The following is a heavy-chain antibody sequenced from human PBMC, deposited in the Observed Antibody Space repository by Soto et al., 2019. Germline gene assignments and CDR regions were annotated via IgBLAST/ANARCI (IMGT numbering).Heavy chain of an antibody. D-gene: IGHD3-22*01. V-gene: IGHV1-69*02. Sequence: SVKVSCKASGGSFSSYTISWVRQAPGQGLEWMGRIIPILGIANYAQKFQGRVTITADKSTSTAYMELSSLRSEDTAVYYCASGGYDSSGYYNFDYWGQGTLVTVSS. CDR2: IIPILGIA. CDR3: ASGGYDSSGYYNFDY. J-gene: IGHJ4*02. CDR1: GGSFSSYT.